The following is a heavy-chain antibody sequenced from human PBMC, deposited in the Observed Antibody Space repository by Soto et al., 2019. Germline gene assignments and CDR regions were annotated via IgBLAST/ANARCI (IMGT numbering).Heavy chain of an antibody. CDR2: ISWNSGSI. J-gene: IGHJ1*01. CDR3: AKAGYYDSSGYYGRYFQH. CDR1: GFTFDDYA. Sequence: EVQLVESGGGLVQPGRSLRLSCAASGFTFDDYAMHWVRQAPGKGLEWVSGISWNSGSIGYADSVKGRFTISRDNAKNSLYLHMNSLRAEDTALYYCAKAGYYDSSGYYGRYFQHWGQGTLVTVSS. V-gene: IGHV3-9*01. D-gene: IGHD3-22*01.